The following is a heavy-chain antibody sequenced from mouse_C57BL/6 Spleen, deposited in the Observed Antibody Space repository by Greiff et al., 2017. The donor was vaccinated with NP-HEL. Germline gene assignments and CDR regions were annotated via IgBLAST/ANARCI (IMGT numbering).Heavy chain of an antibody. V-gene: IGHV14-3*01. CDR2: IDPANGNT. J-gene: IGHJ4*01. CDR3: ARAITTYYYAMDY. D-gene: IGHD1-1*01. CDR1: GFNIKNTY. Sequence: VQLKESVAELVRPGASVKLSCTASGFNIKNTYMHWVKQRPEQGLEWIGRIDPANGNTKYAPQFQGKATITADTSSNTAYLQRSSLTSEDTAIYYCARAITTYYYAMDYWGQGTSVTVSS.